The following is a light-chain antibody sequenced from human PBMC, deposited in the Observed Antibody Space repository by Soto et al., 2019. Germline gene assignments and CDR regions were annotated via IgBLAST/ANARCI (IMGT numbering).Light chain of an antibody. Sequence: QSVLTQPASVSGSPGQSITISCTGTSGDVSGYNYVSGYQQHPGKAPKFMIYEVSNRPSGVSSRFSGSKYGNTASLTISGLQAEDEADYYCSSYTSSSTPHVFGTGTKLIVL. J-gene: IGLJ1*01. V-gene: IGLV2-14*01. CDR2: EVS. CDR3: SSYTSSSTPHV. CDR1: SGDVSGYNY.